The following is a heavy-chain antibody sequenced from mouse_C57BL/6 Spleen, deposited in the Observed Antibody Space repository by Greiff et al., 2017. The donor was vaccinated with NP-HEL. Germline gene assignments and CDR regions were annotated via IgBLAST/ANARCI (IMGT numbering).Heavy chain of an antibody. CDR3: ARKYYDYDTPPFDV. D-gene: IGHD2-4*01. Sequence: EVQLQQSGPVLVKPGASVKMSCKASGYTFTDYYMNWVKQSHGKSLEWIGVINPYNGGTSYNQKFKGKATLTVDKSSSTAYMELNSLTSEDSAVYYCARKYYDYDTPPFDVWGTGTTVTVSS. CDR2: INPYNGGT. CDR1: GYTFTDYY. V-gene: IGHV1-19*01. J-gene: IGHJ1*03.